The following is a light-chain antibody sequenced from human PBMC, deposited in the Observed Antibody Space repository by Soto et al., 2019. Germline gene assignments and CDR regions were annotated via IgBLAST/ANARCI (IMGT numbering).Light chain of an antibody. V-gene: IGKV3-11*01. CDR3: HQYGTAPLT. CDR2: DAS. J-gene: IGKJ3*01. CDR1: QSVSSY. Sequence: EIVLTQSPATLSLSPGERATLSCMASQSVSSYLAWYQQKPGQAPRLLIYDASNRATGIPARFSGSGSGTDFTLTISRLEPEDFSVYYCHQYGTAPLTFGPGTKVDIK.